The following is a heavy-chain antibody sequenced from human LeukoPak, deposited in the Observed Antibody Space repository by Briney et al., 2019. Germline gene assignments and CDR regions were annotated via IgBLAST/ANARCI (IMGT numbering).Heavy chain of an antibody. J-gene: IGHJ1*01. CDR2: ISYDGTEN. CDR3: AIGGGSSTWYEGYLQH. Sequence: QPGRSLRLSCAASGSTFRSYAIHWVRQAPGKGLEGVAVISYDGTENYYADSVKGRFTISRDNSKNTLFLQMNSLRPEDTAAYYCAIGGGSSTWYEGYLQHWGQGTLITVSS. D-gene: IGHD6-13*01. CDR1: GSTFRSYA. V-gene: IGHV3-30-3*01.